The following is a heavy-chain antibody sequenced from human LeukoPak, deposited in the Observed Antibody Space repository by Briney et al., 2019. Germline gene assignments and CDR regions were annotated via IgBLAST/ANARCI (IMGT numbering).Heavy chain of an antibody. D-gene: IGHD2-15*01. CDR2: MNPNSGNT. CDR1: GYAFTDYD. V-gene: IGHV1-8*01. J-gene: IGHJ4*02. Sequence: GASVNVSCKASGYAFTDYDINWVRQATGQGLKWMGYMNPNSGNTVSAQKFQGRVTMTRDTSISTAYMELSSLRSEDTAVYYCATELRHQDYWGQGTLVTVSS. CDR3: ATELRHQDY.